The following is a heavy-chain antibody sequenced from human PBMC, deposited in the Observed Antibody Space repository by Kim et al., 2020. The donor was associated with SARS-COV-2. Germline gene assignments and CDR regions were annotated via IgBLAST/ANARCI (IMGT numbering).Heavy chain of an antibody. V-gene: IGHV1-46*01. CDR1: TYTFTKYY. CDR2: IKLSDGGT. Sequence: ASVKVSCKASTYTFTKYYIHWVRQAPGQGLEWMGIIKLSDGGTAYAQKFRGRFIMTRDTSTSTVYMELSSLRSEDTAMYYCGRSGIDGSGYFDDWGQGTLVTVSS. J-gene: IGHJ4*02. D-gene: IGHD2-15*01. CDR3: GRSGIDGSGYFDD.